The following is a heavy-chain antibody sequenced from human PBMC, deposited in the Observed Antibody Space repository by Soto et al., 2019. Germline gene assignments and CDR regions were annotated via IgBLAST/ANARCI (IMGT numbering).Heavy chain of an antibody. CDR2: INAGNGNT. CDR1: GYAFTSYA. CDR3: ARAPDYYDSSGPGRDFDY. V-gene: IGHV1-3*01. J-gene: IGHJ4*02. Sequence: ASVKVSCKASGYAFTSYAMHWVRQAPGQRLEWMGWINAGNGNTKYSQKFQGRVTITRDTSASTAYMELSSLRSEDTAVYYCARAPDYYDSSGPGRDFDYWGQGTLVTVSS. D-gene: IGHD3-22*01.